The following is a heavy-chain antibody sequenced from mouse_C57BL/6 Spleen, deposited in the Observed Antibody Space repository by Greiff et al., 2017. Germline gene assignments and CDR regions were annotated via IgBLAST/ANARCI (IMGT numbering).Heavy chain of an antibody. CDR1: GYAFSSSW. J-gene: IGHJ4*01. V-gene: IGHV1-82*01. CDR2: IYPGDGDT. Sequence: VQLQQSGPELVKPGASVKISCKASGYAFSSSWMNWVKQRPGKGLEWIGRIYPGDGDTNYNGKFKGKATLTADKSSSTAYMQLSSLTSEDSAVYFCARLRVPYAMDYWGQGTSVTVSS. D-gene: IGHD1-1*01. CDR3: ARLRVPYAMDY.